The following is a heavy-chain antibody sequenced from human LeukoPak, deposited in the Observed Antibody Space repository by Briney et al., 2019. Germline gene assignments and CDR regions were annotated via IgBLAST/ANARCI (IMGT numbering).Heavy chain of an antibody. CDR2: INPNSGGT. CDR1: GYTFTGYQ. Sequence: ASVKASCKASGYTFTGYQMSWVRQAPGQGLEWMGWINPNSGGTNYAQKFQGRVTMTRDTSISTAYMEVSSLRSDDTAVYYCARDRGVPDAFDIWGQGTMVTVSS. D-gene: IGHD3-10*01. J-gene: IGHJ3*02. V-gene: IGHV1-2*02. CDR3: ARDRGVPDAFDI.